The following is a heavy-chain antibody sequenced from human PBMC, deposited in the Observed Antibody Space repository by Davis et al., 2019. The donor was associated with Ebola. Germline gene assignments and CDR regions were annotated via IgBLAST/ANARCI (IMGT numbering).Heavy chain of an antibody. Sequence: GGSLRLSCAASGFTFSSYGMHWVRQAPGKGLEWVAVIWYNGSNKYYADSVKGRFTISRDNSKNTLYLEMNSLRAEDTAVYYCAKDGSITMVKGGPFDYWGQGTLVTVSS. D-gene: IGHD3-10*01. CDR2: IWYNGSNK. CDR3: AKDGSITMVKGGPFDY. J-gene: IGHJ4*02. CDR1: GFTFSSYG. V-gene: IGHV3-33*06.